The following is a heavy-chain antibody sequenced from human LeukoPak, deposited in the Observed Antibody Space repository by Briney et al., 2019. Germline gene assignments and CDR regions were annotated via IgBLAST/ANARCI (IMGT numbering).Heavy chain of an antibody. CDR1: GGSISSYY. V-gene: IGHV4-59*01. CDR3: ASGYGGYVGLLGP. Sequence: SETLSLTCSVSGGSISSYYWTWIRQPPGKGLEWIGYIYYSGKNNYNPSLKGRVTMSVDTSKNQFSLKLTSVTAADPAVYYFASGYGGYVGLLGPWGQGILVTVSS. CDR2: IYYSGKN. D-gene: IGHD5-12*01. J-gene: IGHJ5*02.